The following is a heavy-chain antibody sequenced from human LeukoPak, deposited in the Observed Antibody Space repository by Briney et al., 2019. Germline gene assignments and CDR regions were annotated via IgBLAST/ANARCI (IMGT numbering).Heavy chain of an antibody. J-gene: IGHJ4*02. CDR1: GFTFNNYA. CDR2: ISNSGDNT. Sequence: PGGSLRLSCAASGFTFNNYAMSWVRQAPGKGLEWVSAISNSGDNTNYADSVQGRFTISRDIFKNTLYLQMNSLRTEDTAVYYCARDDCSKTSCYGIWGQGTLVTVSS. D-gene: IGHD2-2*01. CDR3: ARDDCSKTSCYGI. V-gene: IGHV3-23*01.